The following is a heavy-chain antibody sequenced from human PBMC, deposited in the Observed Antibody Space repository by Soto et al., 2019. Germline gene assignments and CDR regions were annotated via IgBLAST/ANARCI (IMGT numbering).Heavy chain of an antibody. CDR3: ARDSKIFGVAGNYYYYYMDV. Sequence: QVQLQESGPGLVKPSQTLSLTCTVSGGSISSGGYYWSWIRQHPGKGLEWIGYIYYSGSTYYNPSLKSRVTIAVDTSKNQFSLKLSSVTAADTAVYYCARDSKIFGVAGNYYYYYMDVWGKGTTVTVSS. V-gene: IGHV4-31*03. J-gene: IGHJ6*03. D-gene: IGHD3-3*01. CDR1: GGSISSGGYY. CDR2: IYYSGST.